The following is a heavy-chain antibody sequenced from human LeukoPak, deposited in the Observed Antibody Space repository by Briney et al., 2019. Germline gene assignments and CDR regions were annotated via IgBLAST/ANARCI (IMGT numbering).Heavy chain of an antibody. D-gene: IGHD3-3*01. CDR2: IYHSGST. J-gene: IGHJ4*02. Sequence: ASETLSLTCPVSGYSISSGYYWGWIRQPPGKGMEWIGSIYHSGSTYYNPSLKSRVTISVDTSKNQFSLKLSSVTAADTAVYYCARVAFWSGYYWGQGTLVTVSS. CDR3: ARVAFWSGYY. CDR1: GYSISSGYY. V-gene: IGHV4-38-2*02.